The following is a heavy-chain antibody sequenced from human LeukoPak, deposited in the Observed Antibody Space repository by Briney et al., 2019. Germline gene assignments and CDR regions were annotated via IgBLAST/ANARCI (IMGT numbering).Heavy chain of an antibody. J-gene: IGHJ5*02. V-gene: IGHV4-59*01. Sequence: SETLTLTCTVSGGSISSYDWSWVRQAPGKGLEWIGYIYYSGGSNYNPSLKSRVTISVDTSKNQFPLKLSSVTAEDTAVYYCARSGATGWFDPWGQGTLVTVSS. CDR2: IYYSGGS. CDR1: GGSISSYD. D-gene: IGHD1-14*01. CDR3: ARSGATGWFDP.